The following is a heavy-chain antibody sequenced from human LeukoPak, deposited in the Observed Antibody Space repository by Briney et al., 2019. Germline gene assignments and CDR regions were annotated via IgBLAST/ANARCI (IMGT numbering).Heavy chain of an antibody. V-gene: IGHV4-39*01. J-gene: IGHJ3*02. Sequence: SETLSLTCTVSGGSISSSSYYWGWIRQPPGKGLEWIGSIYYSGSTYYNPSLKSRVTISVDTSKNQFSLKLSSVTAADTAVYYCARPSEVAADDAFDIWGQGTMVTVSS. CDR3: ARPSEVAADDAFDI. CDR1: GGSISSSSYY. D-gene: IGHD5-12*01. CDR2: IYYSGST.